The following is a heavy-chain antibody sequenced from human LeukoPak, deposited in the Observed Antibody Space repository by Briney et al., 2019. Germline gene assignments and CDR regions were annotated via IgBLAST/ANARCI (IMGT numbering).Heavy chain of an antibody. V-gene: IGHV3-30*02. CDR3: ATYSAQMAP. D-gene: IGHD5-12*01. CDR2: IRYDGTKK. CDR1: GFIFSTYG. Sequence: PGGSLRLSCAASGFIFSTYGMHWVRQAPGKGLEWVAFIRYDGTKKYYVDSVKGRFTISRDNSKNTMWLQINSLRAEDTAMYYCATYSAQMAPWGQGTLVTVSP. J-gene: IGHJ5*02.